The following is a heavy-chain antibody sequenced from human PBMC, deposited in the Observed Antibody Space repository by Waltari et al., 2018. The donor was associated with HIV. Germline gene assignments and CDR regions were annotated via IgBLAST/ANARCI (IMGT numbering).Heavy chain of an antibody. CDR2: MNPTSGNT. CDR1: GYTFINFD. D-gene: IGHD3-22*01. J-gene: IGHJ6*02. CDR3: ARNSSAKGNRYFYYGLDV. Sequence: QVYLVQSGPEVKRPGASVKISCKAYGYTFINFDVNWVRQAAGQGPEWLGWMNPTSGNTASPYIFEERVTMTTDVSTATAYMEMSGLTPEDTAIYYCARNSSAKGNRYFYYGLDVWGQGTPVTV. V-gene: IGHV1-8*02.